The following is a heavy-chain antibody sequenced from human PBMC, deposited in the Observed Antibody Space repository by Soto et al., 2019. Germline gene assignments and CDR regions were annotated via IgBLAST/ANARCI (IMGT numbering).Heavy chain of an antibody. V-gene: IGHV4-31*03. CDR1: GGSISSGGYY. D-gene: IGHD3-10*01. CDR2: IYYRGST. Sequence: SETLSLTCTVSGGSISSGGYYWSWIRQHPGKGLEWIGYIYYRGSTYYNPSLKSRVTISVDTSKNQFSLKLSSVTAADTAVYYCARGLVRGVILWFDPWGQGTLVTVSS. CDR3: ARGLVRGVILWFDP. J-gene: IGHJ5*02.